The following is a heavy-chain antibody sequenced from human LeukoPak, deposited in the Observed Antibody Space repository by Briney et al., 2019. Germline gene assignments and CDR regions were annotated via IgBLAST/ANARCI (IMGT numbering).Heavy chain of an antibody. CDR1: GYTFTSYG. CDR3: ARRNRGPLGYCSGGSCYRPHYYYYYGMDV. V-gene: IGHV1-18*01. D-gene: IGHD2-15*01. CDR2: ISAYNGNT. Sequence: ASVKVSCKASGYTFTSYGISWVRQAPGQGLEWMGWISAYNGNTNYAQKLQGRVTMTTDTSTSTAYMELRSLRSDDTAVYYCARRNRGPLGYCSGGSCYRPHYYYYYGMDVWGQGTTVTVSS. J-gene: IGHJ6*02.